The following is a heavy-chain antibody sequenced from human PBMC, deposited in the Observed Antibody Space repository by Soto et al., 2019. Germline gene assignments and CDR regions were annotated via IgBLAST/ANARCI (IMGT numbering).Heavy chain of an antibody. CDR2: VSSPGST. Sequence: SETLSLTCTVSGASLTQYYWNWIRQSPGKGLEWIVSVSSPGSTVYTPSLTSRVTVSLDTSKNQFSLTLNSVTSADTAVYHCARGGGRPYHNHEFDFWGQGTLVT. D-gene: IGHD3-10*01. CDR3: ARGGGRPYHNHEFDF. J-gene: IGHJ4*02. V-gene: IGHV4-59*01. CDR1: GASLTQYY.